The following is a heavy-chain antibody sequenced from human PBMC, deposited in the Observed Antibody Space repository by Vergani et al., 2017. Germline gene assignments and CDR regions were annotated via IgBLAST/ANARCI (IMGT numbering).Heavy chain of an antibody. CDR3: ARIRGSGWYLDAFDI. Sequence: QVQLQESGPGLVKPSETLSLTCTVSGGSISSYYWSWIRQPPGKGLEWIGYIYYSGSTNYNPSLKSRVTISVDTSKNQFSLKLSSVTAADTAVYYCARIRGSGWYLDAFDIWGQGTMVTVSS. J-gene: IGHJ3*02. CDR1: GGSISSYY. V-gene: IGHV4-59*08. D-gene: IGHD6-19*01. CDR2: IYYSGST.